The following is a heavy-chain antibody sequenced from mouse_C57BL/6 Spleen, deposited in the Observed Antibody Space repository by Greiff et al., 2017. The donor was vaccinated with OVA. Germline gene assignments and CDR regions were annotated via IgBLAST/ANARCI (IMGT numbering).Heavy chain of an antibody. CDR3: ARWDYGPFAY. J-gene: IGHJ3*01. D-gene: IGHD1-1*01. V-gene: IGHV1-81*01. Sequence: QVQLQQSGAELARPGASVKLSCKASGYTFTSYGISWVKQRTGQGLEWIGEIYPRNGNTYYNEKFKGKATLTAEKSSSTAYMQLSSLTSEDSAVYFCARWDYGPFAYWGQGTLVTVSA. CDR2: IYPRNGNT. CDR1: GYTFTSYG.